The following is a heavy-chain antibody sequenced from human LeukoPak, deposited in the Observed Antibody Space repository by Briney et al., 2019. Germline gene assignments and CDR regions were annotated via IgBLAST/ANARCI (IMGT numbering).Heavy chain of an antibody. CDR2: ISAYNGNT. Sequence: ASVKVSCKASGYTFTSYGISWVRQAPGQGLELMDWISAYNGNTNYAQKLQGRVTMTTDTSTSTAYMELRSLRSDDTAVYYCARASGWYVDNWFDPWGQGTLVTVSS. CDR1: GYTFTSYG. V-gene: IGHV1-18*01. J-gene: IGHJ5*02. CDR3: ARASGWYVDNWFDP. D-gene: IGHD6-19*01.